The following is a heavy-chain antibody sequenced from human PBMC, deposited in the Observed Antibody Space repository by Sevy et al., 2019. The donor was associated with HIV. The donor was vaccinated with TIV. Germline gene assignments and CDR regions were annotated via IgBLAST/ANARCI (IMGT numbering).Heavy chain of an antibody. V-gene: IGHV3-7*03. CDR2: IKRDGSEK. D-gene: IGHD2-2*01. CDR1: GFSFSKYW. Sequence: GGSLRLSCAASGFSFSKYWMSWVRQAPGKGLEWVANIKRDGSEKYYVASVKGRVTISRDNAKTSLFLQMNSLRGEDTAVYYGAGDCSSASCLWGMDVWGQGTTVTVSS. CDR3: AGDCSSASCLWGMDV. J-gene: IGHJ6*02.